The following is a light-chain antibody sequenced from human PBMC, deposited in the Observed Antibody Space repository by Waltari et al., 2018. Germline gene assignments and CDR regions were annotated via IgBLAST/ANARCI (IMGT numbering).Light chain of an antibody. CDR2: WAS. Sequence: DIVMTQSPDSLAVSLGDRATINCKSSQSLLDTSSNKNYLAWYQQKPGQAPKLLIYWASTRESGVPDRFSGSGSGTDFTRTISSLQAEDVAVYHCQQYYSSPPWTFGQGTKVEIK. J-gene: IGKJ1*01. CDR1: QSLLDTSSNKNY. CDR3: QQYYSSPPWT. V-gene: IGKV4-1*01.